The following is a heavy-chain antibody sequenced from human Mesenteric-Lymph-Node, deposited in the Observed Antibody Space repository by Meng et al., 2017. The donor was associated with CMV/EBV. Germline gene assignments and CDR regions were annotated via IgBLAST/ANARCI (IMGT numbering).Heavy chain of an antibody. V-gene: IGHV1-2*06. D-gene: IGHD1-1*01. J-gene: IGHJ4*02. CDR3: ARVGNYFFDY. CDR2: INPNSGSI. CDR1: GYSFPGHY. Sequence: SCKASGYSFPGHYLNWVGRAPGRGLEWMARINPNSGSISYAERFQSGVTMTRDTSITTGYLELSRLRSDDRAVYCCARVGNYFFDYWGQGTLVTVSS.